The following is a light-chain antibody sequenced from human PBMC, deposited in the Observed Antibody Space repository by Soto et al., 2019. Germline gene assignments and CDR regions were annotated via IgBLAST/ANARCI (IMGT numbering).Light chain of an antibody. Sequence: DIQMTQSPSTLSASVGDRVTITCRASQSISSWLAWYQQKPGKAPKLLIYKASSLETGVPSRFSGSGSGTEFTLTISSLHPDDFASYYCQQYGSSSPWTFGQGTKVEVK. CDR2: KAS. V-gene: IGKV1-5*03. CDR1: QSISSW. CDR3: QQYGSSSPWT. J-gene: IGKJ1*01.